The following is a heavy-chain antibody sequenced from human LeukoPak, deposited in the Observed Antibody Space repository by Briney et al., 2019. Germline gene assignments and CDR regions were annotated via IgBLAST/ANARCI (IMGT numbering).Heavy chain of an antibody. CDR2: ISGSGGST. J-gene: IGHJ4*02. D-gene: IGHD3-22*01. CDR1: GFTFSSYG. Sequence: GGSLRLSCAASGFTFSSYGMSWVRQAPGKGLEWVSAISGSGGSTYYADSVKGRFTISRDNSKNTLYLQMNSLRAEDTAVYYCAKDFSSYYYDSSGYYPEPFDYWGQGTLVTVSS. V-gene: IGHV3-23*01. CDR3: AKDFSSYYYDSSGYYPEPFDY.